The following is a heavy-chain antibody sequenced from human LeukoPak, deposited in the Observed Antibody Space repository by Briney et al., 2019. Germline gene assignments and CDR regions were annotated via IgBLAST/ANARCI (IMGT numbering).Heavy chain of an antibody. Sequence: PGGSLRLSCTASGFIFSGSWMAWIRQAPGKGLEWVAIIKKDGSEKYYVDSMKGRFTISRDNSKNTLYLQMNSLRAEDTAVYYCARDRYSSGQRYYFDYWGQGTLVTVSS. CDR1: GFIFSGSW. D-gene: IGHD6-19*01. V-gene: IGHV3-7*03. CDR3: ARDRYSSGQRYYFDY. CDR2: IKKDGSEK. J-gene: IGHJ4*02.